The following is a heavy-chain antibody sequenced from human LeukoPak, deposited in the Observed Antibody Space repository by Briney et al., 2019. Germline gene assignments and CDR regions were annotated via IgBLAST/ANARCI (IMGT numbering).Heavy chain of an antibody. J-gene: IGHJ3*02. CDR1: GYSFTGYW. CDR2: IYPDDSDT. Sequence: GESLKISCKGSGYSFTGYWIAWVRQMPGKGLGWMGIIYPDDSDTTYSPSFQNQVTISADKSIGTAYLQWSSLKASDTAMYYCARRWGTYDILTGYYRDQDAFDIWGQGTMVTVSS. D-gene: IGHD3-9*01. V-gene: IGHV5-51*01. CDR3: ARRWGTYDILTGYYRDQDAFDI.